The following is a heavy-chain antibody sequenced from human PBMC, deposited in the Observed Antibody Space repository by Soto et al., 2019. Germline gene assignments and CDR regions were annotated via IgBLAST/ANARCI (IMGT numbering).Heavy chain of an antibody. CDR2: INSDGSRR. J-gene: IGHJ6*02. CDR3: AIVRYSGAPFKIDRYGMGV. V-gene: IGHV3-74*03. D-gene: IGHD6-25*01. CDR1: GFNFSSYW. Sequence: WGSLRLSCAASGFNFSSYWMHWVRQAPGKGLVWVSRINSDGSRRMYADSVKGRLTISRDNAKKTVYVQMNSLRAEDTAVYYCAIVRYSGAPFKIDRYGMGVWGQRTTVAVSS.